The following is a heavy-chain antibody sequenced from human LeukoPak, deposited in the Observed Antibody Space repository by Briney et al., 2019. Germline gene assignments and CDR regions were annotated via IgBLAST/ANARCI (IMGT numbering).Heavy chain of an antibody. Sequence: GGALRLSCAASGFTFNSYGMHWVRQAPGKGLEWVAVMWYDGSNKYYADSVKGRFTISRDNSKNTLYLQMNSLRAEDTAVYYCAKDSDSYSSCWYGYWGQRTLVTVSS. CDR1: GFTFNSYG. CDR3: AKDSDSYSSCWYGY. V-gene: IGHV3-33*06. D-gene: IGHD6-19*01. CDR2: MWYDGSNK. J-gene: IGHJ4*02.